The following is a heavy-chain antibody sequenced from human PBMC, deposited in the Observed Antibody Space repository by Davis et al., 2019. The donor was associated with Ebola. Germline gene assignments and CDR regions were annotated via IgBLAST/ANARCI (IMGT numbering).Heavy chain of an antibody. Sequence: ASVKVSCKTSGFTFSSYDINWVRQATGQGLEWMGWMNPNSGNTGYAQKFQGRVTMTRNTSISTAYMELSSLRSEDTAVYYCARGVRKIAAAGIRYFDYWGQGTLVTVSS. CDR1: GFTFSSYD. CDR2: MNPNSGNT. D-gene: IGHD6-13*01. V-gene: IGHV1-8*01. CDR3: ARGVRKIAAAGIRYFDY. J-gene: IGHJ4*02.